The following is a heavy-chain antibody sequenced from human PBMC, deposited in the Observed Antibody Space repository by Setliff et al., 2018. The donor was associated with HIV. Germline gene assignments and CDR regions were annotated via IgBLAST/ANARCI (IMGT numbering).Heavy chain of an antibody. J-gene: IGHJ4*02. CDR1: GYSISIGYY. CDR3: ARGATITYYFDY. D-gene: IGHD5-12*01. CDR2: IYHSGST. V-gene: IGHV4-38-2*01. Sequence: PSETLSLTCAVSGYSISIGYYWGWIRQPPGKGLEWIGNIYHSGSTYYNPSLKSRVTISVDTSKNRFSLKLSSVTAADSAVYYCARGATITYYFDYWGQGTLVTVS.